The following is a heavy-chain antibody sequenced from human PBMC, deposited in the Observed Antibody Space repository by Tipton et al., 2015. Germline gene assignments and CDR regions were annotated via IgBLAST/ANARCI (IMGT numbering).Heavy chain of an antibody. D-gene: IGHD1-26*01. J-gene: IGHJ4*02. Sequence: TLSLTCSVSGDSISNYYWSWVRQPAGKGLEWIGRIYTSGSSYYNPSLKRRVTMSIDTSKSQFSLKLTSVTAADTAVYYCARDGRGGYLGSSYFLDYWGQGTLVTVSS. V-gene: IGHV4-4*07. CDR1: GDSISNYY. CDR2: IYTSGSS. CDR3: ARDGRGGYLGSSYFLDY.